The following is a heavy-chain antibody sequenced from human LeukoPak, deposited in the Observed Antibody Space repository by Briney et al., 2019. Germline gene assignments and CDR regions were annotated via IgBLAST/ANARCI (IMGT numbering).Heavy chain of an antibody. D-gene: IGHD6-13*01. J-gene: IGHJ4*02. CDR2: ISYSDNTI. Sequence: GGSLRLSCAASGFTFSSYSMNWVRQAPGKGLEWVSYISYSDNTIYYADSVKGRFTISRDNTKNSLYLQMSSLRAEDTAVYYCAREGRMAAAGIDYWGQGTLVTVSS. V-gene: IGHV3-48*01. CDR3: AREGRMAAAGIDY. CDR1: GFTFSSYS.